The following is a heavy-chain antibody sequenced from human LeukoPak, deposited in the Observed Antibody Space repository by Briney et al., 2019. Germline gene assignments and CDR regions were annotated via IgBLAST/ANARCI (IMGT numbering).Heavy chain of an antibody. J-gene: IGHJ4*02. V-gene: IGHV4-34*01. Sequence: SETLSLTCAVYGGSFSGYYWSWIRQPPGKGLEWIGEINHSGSTNYNPSLKSRVTISVDTSKNQFSLKLSSVTAADTAVYYCARGLPTYYYDSSGYYYRGNYFDYWGQGTLVTVSS. CDR2: INHSGST. D-gene: IGHD3-22*01. CDR3: ARGLPTYYYDSSGYYYRGNYFDY. CDR1: GGSFSGYY.